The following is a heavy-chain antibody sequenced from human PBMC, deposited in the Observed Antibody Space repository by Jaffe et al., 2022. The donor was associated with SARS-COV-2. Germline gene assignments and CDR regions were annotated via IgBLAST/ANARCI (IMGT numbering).Heavy chain of an antibody. Sequence: EVQLVESGGGLVQPGGSLRLSCAASGFTVSSNYMSWVRQAPGKGLEWVSVIYSGGSTYYADSVKGRFTISRDNSKNTLYLQMNSLRAEDTAVYYCAREPQGGGYSYGLFDYWGQGTLVTVSS. CDR2: IYSGGST. V-gene: IGHV3-66*02. CDR3: AREPQGGGYSYGLFDY. CDR1: GFTVSSNY. D-gene: IGHD5-18*01. J-gene: IGHJ4*02.